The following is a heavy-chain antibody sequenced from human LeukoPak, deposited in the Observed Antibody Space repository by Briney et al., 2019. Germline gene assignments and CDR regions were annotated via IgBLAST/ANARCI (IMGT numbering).Heavy chain of an antibody. CDR3: ARVDTGSLDY. V-gene: IGHV4-31*03. J-gene: IGHJ4*02. CDR1: GGSINSGGYY. CDR2: IYYSGST. Sequence: SETLSLTCTVSGGSINSGGYYWSWIRQHPGKGLEWIGCIYYSGSTDYNPSLKSRVTISVDTSKNQFSLKLSSVTAADTAVYYCARVDTGSLDYWGQGTLVTVSS. D-gene: IGHD1-26*01.